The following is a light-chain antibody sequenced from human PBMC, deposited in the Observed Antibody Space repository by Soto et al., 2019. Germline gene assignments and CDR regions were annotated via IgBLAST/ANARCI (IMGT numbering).Light chain of an antibody. CDR2: LNSDGSH. V-gene: IGLV4-69*01. CDR1: SGYSTYG. CDR3: QTWGTGIWV. Sequence: QPVLTQSPSASASLGASVKLTCTLSSGYSTYGIAWHQQQPEKGPRFLMKLNSDGSHNKGDGIPDRFSGSSSGAERYLTISSLQLEDEADYYCQTWGTGIWVFVGGTKLTVL. J-gene: IGLJ3*02.